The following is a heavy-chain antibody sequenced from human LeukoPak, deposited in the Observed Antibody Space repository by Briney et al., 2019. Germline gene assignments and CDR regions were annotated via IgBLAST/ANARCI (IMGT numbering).Heavy chain of an antibody. CDR3: AKRAQQLDPRRYFDY. D-gene: IGHD6-13*01. J-gene: IGHJ4*02. CDR2: ISNTGSVI. CDR1: GSTFSSHT. V-gene: IGHV3-48*04. Sequence: PGGSLRLSCAASGSTFSSHTMNWVRQAPGKGLEWVSYISNTGSVIYYADSVKGRFTISRDNAKNSLYLQMNSLRAEDTAVYYCAKRAQQLDPRRYFDYWGQGTLVTVSS.